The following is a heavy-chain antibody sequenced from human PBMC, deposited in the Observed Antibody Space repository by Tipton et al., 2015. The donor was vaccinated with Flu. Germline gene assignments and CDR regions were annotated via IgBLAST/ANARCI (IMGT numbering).Heavy chain of an antibody. J-gene: IGHJ4*02. Sequence: VKPSETLSLTCTVSGGSISNYYWSWIRQPPGKALEWIGYIYYSGNTNYNPSLKSRVSISEDTSKNQFSLHLRSVTAADTAVYYCARGRAVDYWGQGTLVTVSS. CDR2: IYYSGNT. V-gene: IGHV4-59*01. CDR3: ARGRAVDY. CDR1: GGSISNYY.